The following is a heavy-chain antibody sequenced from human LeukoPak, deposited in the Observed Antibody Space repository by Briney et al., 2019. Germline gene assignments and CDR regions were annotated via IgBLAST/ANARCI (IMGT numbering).Heavy chain of an antibody. CDR1: GFTFSSYA. CDR2: ISSSGSTI. CDR3: ARTPPIRMVRGVIIPRFDP. D-gene: IGHD3-10*01. Sequence: GRSLRLSCAASGFTFSSYAMHWVRQAPGKGLEWVSYISSSGSTIYYADSVKGRFTISRDNAKNSLYLQMNSLRAEDTAVYYCARTPPIRMVRGVIIPRFDPWGQGTLVTVSS. V-gene: IGHV3-48*04. J-gene: IGHJ5*02.